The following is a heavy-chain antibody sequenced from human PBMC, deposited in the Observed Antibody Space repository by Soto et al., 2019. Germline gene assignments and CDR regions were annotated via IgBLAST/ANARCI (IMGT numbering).Heavy chain of an antibody. D-gene: IGHD6-19*01. CDR2: ITSDMKTI. CDR1: GFTFSVYS. J-gene: IGHJ4*02. V-gene: IGHV3-48*02. Sequence: EVQLVESGGGLVQPGGSLRLSCAASGFTFSVYSMNWIRQAPGKGLQWVSYITSDMKTIHYADSVKGRFTISRDNATNLVYLQMTSLRDEDTAVYYCARSVEGHFDYWGQGALVTVSS. CDR3: ARSVEGHFDY.